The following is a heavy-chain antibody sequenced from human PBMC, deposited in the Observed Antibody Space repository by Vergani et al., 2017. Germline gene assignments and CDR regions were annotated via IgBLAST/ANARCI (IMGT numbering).Heavy chain of an antibody. CDR3: ARDQRVVVAATRISYYYYMDV. CDR2: ISYDGSNK. CDR1: GFTFSSYG. J-gene: IGHJ6*03. D-gene: IGHD2-15*01. Sequence: QVQLVESGGGVVQPGRSLRLSCAASGFTFSSYGMHWVRQAPGKGLEWVAVISYDGSNKYYADSVKGRFTISRDNSKNTLYLQMNSLRAEDTAVYYCARDQRVVVAATRISYYYYMDVWGKGTTVTVSS. V-gene: IGHV3-30*03.